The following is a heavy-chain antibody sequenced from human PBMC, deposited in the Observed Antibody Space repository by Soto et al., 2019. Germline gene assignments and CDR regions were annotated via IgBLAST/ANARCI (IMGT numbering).Heavy chain of an antibody. Sequence: GASVKVSCKASGYTFTSYGISWVRQAPGQGLEWMGWISAYNGNTNYAQKLQGRVTMTTDTSTSTAYMELRSLRSDDTAVYYCARDTDIRFLDSNWFDPWGQGTLVTVSS. V-gene: IGHV1-18*01. CDR2: ISAYNGNT. D-gene: IGHD3-3*01. CDR1: GYTFTSYG. J-gene: IGHJ5*02. CDR3: ARDTDIRFLDSNWFDP.